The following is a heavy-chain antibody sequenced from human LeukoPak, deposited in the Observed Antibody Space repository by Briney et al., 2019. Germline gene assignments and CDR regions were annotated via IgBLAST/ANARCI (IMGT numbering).Heavy chain of an antibody. V-gene: IGHV3-15*07. D-gene: IGHD7-27*01. CDR3: TTGNWGPY. CDR1: GFTFSDAW. CDR2: IKRKTDGGTT. J-gene: IGHJ4*02. Sequence: GGSLRLSCAASGFTFSDAWMNWVRQAPGKGLEWVGRIKRKTDGGTTDYAAPVKGRFTISRDDSKNTLYLQMNSQKTEDTAVYYCTTGNWGPYWGQGTLVTVSS.